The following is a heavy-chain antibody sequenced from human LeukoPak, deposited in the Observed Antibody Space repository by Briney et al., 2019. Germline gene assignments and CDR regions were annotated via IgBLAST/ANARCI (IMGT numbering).Heavy chain of an antibody. CDR2: IFYRGST. D-gene: IGHD6-13*01. V-gene: IGHV4-59*01. CDR1: GASISSYY. Sequence: KASETLSLTCTVSGASISSYYWSWIRQPPGEGLEWIGYIFYRGSTNYNPSLKSRATISVDTSKNQFSLKLSSVTAADTAVYYCASGPYPAAGTDHQFDYWGQGILVTVFS. J-gene: IGHJ4*02. CDR3: ASGPYPAAGTDHQFDY.